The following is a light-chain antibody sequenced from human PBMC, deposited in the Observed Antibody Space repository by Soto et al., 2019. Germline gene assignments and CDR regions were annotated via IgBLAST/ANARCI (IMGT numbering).Light chain of an antibody. CDR1: RSDIGAYIY. CDR3: SSYAGSNNFV. V-gene: IGLV2-8*01. Sequence: QSVLTQPPSASGSAGQSVTISCAGTRSDIGAYIYVSWYQQHPGKAPKLMISEVSRRPSGVPERFSGSKSGNTASLTVSGLQADDEAHYYCSSYAGSNNFVFGTGTKVTVL. CDR2: EVS. J-gene: IGLJ1*01.